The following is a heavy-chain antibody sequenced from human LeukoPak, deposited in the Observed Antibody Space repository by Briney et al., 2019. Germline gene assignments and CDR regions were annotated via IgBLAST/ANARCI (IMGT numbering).Heavy chain of an antibody. CDR1: GGSISSYY. CDR2: IFYRGST. CDR3: ARRGADDYGDYGFDF. Sequence: SSEPLSLTCTVSGGSISSYYWTWIRQPPGKGLEWIGYIFYRGSTNYNPSLKSRVNISVDTSKNQFSLKLNSVTAADTAVYYCARRGADDYGDYGFDFWGQGTLVTVSS. V-gene: IGHV4-59*08. J-gene: IGHJ4*02. D-gene: IGHD4-17*01.